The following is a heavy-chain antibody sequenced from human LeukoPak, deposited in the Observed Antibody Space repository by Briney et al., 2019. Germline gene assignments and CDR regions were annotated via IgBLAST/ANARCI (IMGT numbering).Heavy chain of an antibody. D-gene: IGHD4-17*01. CDR3: VRTPYGQNYMDV. V-gene: IGHV5-51*01. CDR1: GYTVTRYW. J-gene: IGHJ6*03. CDR2: LYPGDSDT. Sequence: GESLKISCKGSGYTVTRYWIGWVRQMPGKGLEWMGILYPGDSDTRYSPSFQGQVTISADKSISTAYLQWSSLKASDTAMYYCVRTPYGQNYMDVWGKGTTVTVSS.